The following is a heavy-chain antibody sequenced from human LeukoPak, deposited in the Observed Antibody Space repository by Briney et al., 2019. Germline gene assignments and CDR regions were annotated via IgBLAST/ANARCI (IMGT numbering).Heavy chain of an antibody. D-gene: IGHD2-21*01. CDR2: ISYDGSNK. CDR1: GFTFSSYG. CDR3: AKDGEDV. Sequence: QSGGSLRLSCAASGFTFSSYGMHWVRQAPGKGLEWVAVISYDGSNKYYADSVKGRFTISRDNSKNTLYLQMNSLRAEDTAVYYCAKDGEDVWGKGTTVTVSS. J-gene: IGHJ6*04. V-gene: IGHV3-30*18.